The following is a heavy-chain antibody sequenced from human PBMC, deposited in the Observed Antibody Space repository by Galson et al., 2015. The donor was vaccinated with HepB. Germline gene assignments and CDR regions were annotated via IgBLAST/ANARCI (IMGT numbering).Heavy chain of an antibody. CDR2: IWYDGSNK. CDR3: ARSSSWGPDAFDI. Sequence: SLRLSCAASGFTFSSYGMHWVRQAPGKGLEWVAVIWYDGSNKYYADSVKGRFTISRDNSKNTLYLQMNSLRAEDTAVYYCARSSSWGPDAFDIWGQGTMVTVSS. CDR1: GFTFSSYG. V-gene: IGHV3-33*01. D-gene: IGHD6-13*01. J-gene: IGHJ3*02.